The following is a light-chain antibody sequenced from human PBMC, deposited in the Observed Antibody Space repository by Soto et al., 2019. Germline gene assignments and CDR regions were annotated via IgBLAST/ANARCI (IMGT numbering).Light chain of an antibody. CDR3: QQDGGSPPYT. J-gene: IGKJ2*01. CDR1: QSVSSSY. CDR2: GAS. V-gene: IGKV3-20*01. Sequence: EIVLTQSPGTLSLSPGERATLSCRASQSVSSSYLAWYQQKPGQAPRLLIYGASSRATGIPDRFSGSGSGRDFTLTISRLEPEDFPVYYCQQDGGSPPYTFGQGTKLEIK.